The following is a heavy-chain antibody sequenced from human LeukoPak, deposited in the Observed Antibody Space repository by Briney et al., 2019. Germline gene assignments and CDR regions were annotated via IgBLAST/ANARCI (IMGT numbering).Heavy chain of an antibody. Sequence: PSETLSLTCTVSGDSIGSTTTYYWGWIRQPPGKGLEWIGNVNYRGTPHYNPSLTSRVTMSLDTSKNHFSLKLTSVTAADTAVYYCARVSGDRGRLGIPLWGQGTLVTVSS. D-gene: IGHD3-16*01. V-gene: IGHV4-39*07. CDR3: ARVSGDRGRLGIPL. CDR2: VNYRGTP. J-gene: IGHJ4*02. CDR1: GDSIGSTTTYY.